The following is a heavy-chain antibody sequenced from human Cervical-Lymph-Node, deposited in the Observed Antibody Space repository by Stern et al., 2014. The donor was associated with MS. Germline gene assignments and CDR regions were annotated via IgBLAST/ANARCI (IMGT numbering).Heavy chain of an antibody. J-gene: IGHJ4*02. Sequence: EVQLVESGGGLVKPGGSLRLSCAASGFTFSNAWMSWVRQAPGKGLERVGRIKSQTDCETTNYAAPVKGRFTISRDDLKNTLNRQMNSLKTEDTAVYYCTTDETLLGWNFGYWGQGTLVTVSS. CDR2: IKSQTDCETT. CDR1: GFTFSNAW. CDR3: TTDETLLGWNFGY. D-gene: IGHD3-10*01. V-gene: IGHV3-15*01.